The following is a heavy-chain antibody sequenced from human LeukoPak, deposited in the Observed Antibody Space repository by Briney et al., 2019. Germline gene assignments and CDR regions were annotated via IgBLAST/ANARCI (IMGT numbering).Heavy chain of an antibody. CDR3: ARERWSWFGEPPGAFVI. V-gene: IGHV3-30*04. CDR1: GFAFSSYA. Sequence: GGSLRLSCAASGFAFSSYAMHWVRQAPGKGLEWVAVISYDGSNKYYADSVKGRFTISRDNSKNTLYLQMNSLRAEDTAVYYCARERWSWFGEPPGAFVIWGQGTMVTVSS. J-gene: IGHJ3*02. D-gene: IGHD3-10*01. CDR2: ISYDGSNK.